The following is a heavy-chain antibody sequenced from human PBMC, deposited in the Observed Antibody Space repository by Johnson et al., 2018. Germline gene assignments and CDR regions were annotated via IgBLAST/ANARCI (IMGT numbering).Heavy chain of an antibody. CDR1: GFTFNNAW. CDR2: IKSKAAGGTT. J-gene: IGHJ3*02. CDR3: ITDPWPDALDI. Sequence: VQLVESGGGLVNPGGSLGLSCAASGFTFNNAWMNWVRQAPGKGLEWVGRIKSKAAGGTTDYAAPAKGRFTISSEDSKNTLYLQMNSLKTEDTAVYNCITDPWPDALDIWGHGIMVTVSS. V-gene: IGHV3-15*07.